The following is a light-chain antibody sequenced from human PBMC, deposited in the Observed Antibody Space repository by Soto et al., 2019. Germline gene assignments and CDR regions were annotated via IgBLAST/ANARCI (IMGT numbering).Light chain of an antibody. J-gene: IGLJ3*02. CDR3: SSYTSSSTLV. CDR2: EVS. Sequence: QSVLTQPASVSGSPGQSITISCTGTTSDVGGYNYVSWYQQHPGKAPKLMIYEVSNRPSGVSNRFSGSKSDNTASLTISGLQAEDEADYYCSSYTSSSTLVFGGGTKGTVL. CDR1: TSDVGGYNY. V-gene: IGLV2-14*01.